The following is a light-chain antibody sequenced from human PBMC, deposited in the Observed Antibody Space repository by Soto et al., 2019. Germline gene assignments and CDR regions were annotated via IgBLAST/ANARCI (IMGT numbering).Light chain of an antibody. CDR1: QSVSSSY. CDR3: QEYGSLWT. J-gene: IGKJ1*01. Sequence: EMVITQSPGTLSLYPGERATLSCRASQSVSSSYLAWYQQKPGQAPRLLIYGASSRATGIPDRFSGSGSGTDFTLTISRLEPEDFAVYYCQEYGSLWTFGQGTRVAIK. CDR2: GAS. V-gene: IGKV3-20*01.